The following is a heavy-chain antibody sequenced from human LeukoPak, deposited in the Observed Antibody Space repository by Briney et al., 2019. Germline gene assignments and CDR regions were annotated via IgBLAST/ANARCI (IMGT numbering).Heavy chain of an antibody. CDR2: INHSGST. J-gene: IGHJ4*02. D-gene: IGHD3-3*01. V-gene: IGHV4-34*01. CDR1: GGSFSGYY. CDR3: VGVLRFLDY. Sequence: SETLSLXCAVYGGSFSGYYWSWIRQPPGKGLEWIGEINHSGSTNYNPSLKSRVTISVDTSKNQFSLKLSSVTAADTAVYYRVGVLRFLDYWGQGTLVTVSS.